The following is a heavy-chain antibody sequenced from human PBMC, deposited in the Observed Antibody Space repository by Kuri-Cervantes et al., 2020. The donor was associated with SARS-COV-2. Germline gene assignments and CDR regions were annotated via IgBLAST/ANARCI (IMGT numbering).Heavy chain of an antibody. J-gene: IGHJ4*02. Sequence: SQTLSLTCAVYGGSSSGYYWSWIRQPPGKGLEWIGEINHSGSTNCNPSLKSRVTISVDTSKNQFSLKLSSVTAADTAVYYCARAYYYDFWSGYGAFDYWGQGTLGTVSS. V-gene: IGHV4-34*01. CDR2: INHSGST. D-gene: IGHD3-3*01. CDR3: ARAYYYDFWSGYGAFDY. CDR1: GGSSSGYY.